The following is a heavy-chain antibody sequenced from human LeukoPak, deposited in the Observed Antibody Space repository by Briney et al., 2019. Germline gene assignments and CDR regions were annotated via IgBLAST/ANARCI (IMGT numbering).Heavy chain of an antibody. J-gene: IGHJ2*01. V-gene: IGHV3-23*01. CDR3: AKEEDWDPSYYWYFDL. D-gene: IGHD3-9*01. Sequence: GGSLRLSCAASGFTFSSYAMSWVRQAPGRGLEWVSAISGSGGSTYYADSVKGRFTISRDNSKNTLYLQMNSLRAEDTAVHYCAKEEDWDPSYYWYFDLWGRGTLVTVSS. CDR2: ISGSGGST. CDR1: GFTFSSYA.